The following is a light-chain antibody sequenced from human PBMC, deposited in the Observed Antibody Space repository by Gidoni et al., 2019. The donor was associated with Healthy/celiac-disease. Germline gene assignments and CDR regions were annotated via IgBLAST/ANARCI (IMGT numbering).Light chain of an antibody. J-gene: IGKJ3*01. CDR3: QQRSNWPGVT. V-gene: IGKV3-11*01. CDR1: QSVSSN. CDR2: GAS. Sequence: IGFTESPATLSLSPGERATLSCRASQSVSSNLAWSPEKPGQAPRLLIYGASNRATGIPARFSGSGSGTEFTLTISSLESEDFAVYYCQQRSNWPGVTFGPGTKVEIK.